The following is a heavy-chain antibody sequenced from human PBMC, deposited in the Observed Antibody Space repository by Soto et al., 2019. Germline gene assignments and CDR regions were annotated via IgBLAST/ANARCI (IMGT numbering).Heavy chain of an antibody. CDR3: ASRHSSPYFDY. V-gene: IGHV4-30-4*01. CDR1: VGSISIGVYS. CDR2: IYYSGST. D-gene: IGHD6-13*01. J-gene: IGHJ4*02. Sequence: QVQLQESGPGLVKPSQTLSLTCTVSVGSISIGVYSWSWIGQPPGKGLEWIGSIYYSGSTYYNPSLKSRVTISVDTSKNQFSLKLNSVTAADTAVYYCASRHSSPYFDYWGQGTLVTVSS.